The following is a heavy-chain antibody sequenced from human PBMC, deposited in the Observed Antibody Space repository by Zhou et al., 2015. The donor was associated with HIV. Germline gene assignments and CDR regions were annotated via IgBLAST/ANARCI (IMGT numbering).Heavy chain of an antibody. CDR3: AAAPYYYDSSGYSY. CDR1: GFTFTSSA. D-gene: IGHD3-22*01. V-gene: IGHV1-58*01. Sequence: QMQLVQSGPEVKKPGTSVKVSCKASGFTFTSSAVQWVRQARGQRLEWIGWIVVGSGNTNYAQKFQERVTITRDMSTSTAYMELSSLRSEDTAVYYCAAAPYYYDSSGYSYWGQGTLVTVSS. J-gene: IGHJ4*02. CDR2: IVVGSGNT.